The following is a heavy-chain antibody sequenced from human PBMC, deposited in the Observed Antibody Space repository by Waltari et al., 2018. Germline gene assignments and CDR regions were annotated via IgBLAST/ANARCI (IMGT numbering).Heavy chain of an antibody. V-gene: IGHV3-33*06. J-gene: IGHJ3*02. CDR1: GFTMSSYF. CDR2: VWSYGNEK. Sequence: QLQLVESGGGVVQPGKSLRLSCAASGFTMSSYFMHWVRQAPGKGLEWLAVVWSYGNEKYYGDSVKGRFTISRDNSKNIVYLQMNSLRAEGTAVYFCAKEQEAFDIWGQGTVVTVS. CDR3: AKEQEAFDI.